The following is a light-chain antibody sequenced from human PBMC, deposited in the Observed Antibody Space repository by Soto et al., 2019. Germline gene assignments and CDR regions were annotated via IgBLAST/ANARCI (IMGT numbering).Light chain of an antibody. J-gene: IGLJ1*01. CDR3: NSYTSSSTYV. V-gene: IGLV2-14*03. CDR1: SSDVGGFNY. Sequence: QSVLTQPASVSGSPGQSITISCTGTSSDVGGFNYVSWYQQHPGKAPKLMIYDVTNRPSGVSYRFSGSKSGNTASPTISGLQAEDEADYYCNSYTSSSTYVFGTGTQLTVL. CDR2: DVT.